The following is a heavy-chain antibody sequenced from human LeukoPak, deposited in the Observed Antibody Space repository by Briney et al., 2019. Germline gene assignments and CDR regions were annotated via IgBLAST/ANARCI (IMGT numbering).Heavy chain of an antibody. D-gene: IGHD6-13*01. CDR1: GYTFNGYC. CDR2: INPNSGGT. J-gene: IGHJ5*02. CDR3: ARDEGAAAGYNWFDP. Sequence: ASVKVSCKASGYTFNGYCIHWVRQAPGQGLEWMGWINPNSGGTNYAQKFQGRVTMTRDTSISTAYMELSRLRSDDTAVYYCARDEGAAAGYNWFDPWGQGTLVTVSS. V-gene: IGHV1-2*02.